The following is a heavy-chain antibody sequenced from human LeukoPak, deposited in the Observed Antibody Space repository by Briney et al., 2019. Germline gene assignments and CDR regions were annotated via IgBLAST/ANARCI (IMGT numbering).Heavy chain of an antibody. Sequence: GGSLSLSCVASGFTFSSYSMNWVRQAPGKGLEWVSYISNSSRTLYYADSVQGRFTTSRDNAKNSLILQMNSLRDEDTAVYYCAREPKAYCDGDCYPDYWGQGTLVTVSS. CDR1: GFTFSSYS. CDR2: ISNSSRTL. D-gene: IGHD2-21*02. CDR3: AREPKAYCDGDCYPDY. V-gene: IGHV3-48*02. J-gene: IGHJ4*02.